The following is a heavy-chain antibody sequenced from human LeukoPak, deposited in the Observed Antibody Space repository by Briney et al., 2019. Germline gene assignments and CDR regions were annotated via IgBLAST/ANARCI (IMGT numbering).Heavy chain of an antibody. CDR1: GFTFKDYG. Sequence: QAGGSLRLSFAATGFTFKDYGMHWVRQPPGKGLEWVSSINWNGGGTDYADSVKGRFTISRDNAKNSLYLQLSSLRPEDTALYYCAKHMRATNTYSFFGLDVWGQGTTVTVSS. CDR3: AKHMRATNTYSFFGLDV. CDR2: INWNGGGT. J-gene: IGHJ6*02. D-gene: IGHD1-26*01. V-gene: IGHV3-9*01.